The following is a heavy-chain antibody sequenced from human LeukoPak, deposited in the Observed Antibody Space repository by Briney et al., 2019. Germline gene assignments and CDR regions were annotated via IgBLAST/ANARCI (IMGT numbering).Heavy chain of an antibody. Sequence: GGSLRLSCAASGFTVSDNYMSWVRQAPGKGLEWVSVFYSGGSTRYADSVKGRFTISRDNSKNTLYLQLNSLRAEDTAVYYCAKDRGRTWVQVANWGQGTLVTVSS. CDR1: GFTVSDNY. CDR2: FYSGGST. V-gene: IGHV3-66*01. D-gene: IGHD2-15*01. CDR3: AKDRGRTWVQVAN. J-gene: IGHJ4*02.